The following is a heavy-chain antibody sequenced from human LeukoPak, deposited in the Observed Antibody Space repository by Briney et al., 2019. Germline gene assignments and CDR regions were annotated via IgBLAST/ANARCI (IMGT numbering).Heavy chain of an antibody. CDR3: ARGSPYSGSYWRDY. Sequence: SQTLSLTCTVSGGSISSGGYYWSWIRQPPGKGLEWIGYIYHSGSTYYNPSLKSRVTISVDTSKNQFSLKLSSVTAADTAVYYCARGSPYSGSYWRDYWGQGTRVAVSS. CDR1: GGSISSGGYY. CDR2: IYHSGST. V-gene: IGHV4-30-2*01. J-gene: IGHJ4*02. D-gene: IGHD1-26*01.